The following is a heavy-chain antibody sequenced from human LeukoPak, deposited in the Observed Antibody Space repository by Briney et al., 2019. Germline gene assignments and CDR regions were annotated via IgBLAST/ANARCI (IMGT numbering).Heavy chain of an antibody. CDR3: ANGRPEDV. CDR1: GFTFSSYA. V-gene: IGHV3-23*01. CDR2: SGSSGDT. J-gene: IGHJ6*04. Sequence: GGSLRLSCAVSGFTFSSYAMSWVRQATGRGLECVSLSGSSGDTYYADSVKGRFTISRDISKNTLYLQMNSLRAEDTAVYYCANGRPEDVWGKGTTVTVSS.